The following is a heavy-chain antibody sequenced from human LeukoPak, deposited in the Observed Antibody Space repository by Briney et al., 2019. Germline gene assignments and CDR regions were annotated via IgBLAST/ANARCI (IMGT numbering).Heavy chain of an antibody. V-gene: IGHV4-59*01. D-gene: IGHD1-1*01. CDR1: RGSISGYS. Sequence: SETLSLTCTVSRGSISGYSWSWIRQSPGGGLEWIGYIYYSGDTAYNPSLRSRVTMSVDTSKNQFSLQLRSMTTADTAVYYCVRGPSGASKSRWFDPWGQGTQVIVSP. CDR2: IYYSGDT. CDR3: VRGPSGASKSRWFDP. J-gene: IGHJ5*02.